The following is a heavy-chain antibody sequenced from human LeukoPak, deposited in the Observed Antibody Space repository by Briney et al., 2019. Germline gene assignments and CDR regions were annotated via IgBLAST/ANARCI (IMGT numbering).Heavy chain of an antibody. D-gene: IGHD5-24*01. Sequence: SETLSLTCTVSGGSISSYYWSWIRQPPGKRLEWIGYISYSGSGKYNPSLSGTTKYNPSLKSGVTISLDTSENQFSLKVKSVTAADTAVYYCARLGDVYNYSFDSWGQGTLVIVSS. V-gene: IGHV4-59*01. CDR2: ISYSGSGKYNPSLSGTT. J-gene: IGHJ4*02. CDR3: ARLGDVYNYSFDS. CDR1: GGSISSYY.